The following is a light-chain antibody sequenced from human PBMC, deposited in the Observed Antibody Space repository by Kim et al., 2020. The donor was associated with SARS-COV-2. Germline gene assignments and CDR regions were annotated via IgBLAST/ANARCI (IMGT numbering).Light chain of an antibody. CDR2: STN. J-gene: IGLJ3*02. CDR1: TGAVTSAHY. CDR3: LLHYGGTQV. Sequence: QTAVTQEPSLTVSPGGTVTHTCASSTGAVTSAHYPNWFQQKHGQTPRRLIYSTNNKHSWTPARFSASLLGGRAALTLSAVQPEDEAIYYCLLHYGGTQVFGAGTQLTVL. V-gene: IGLV7-43*01.